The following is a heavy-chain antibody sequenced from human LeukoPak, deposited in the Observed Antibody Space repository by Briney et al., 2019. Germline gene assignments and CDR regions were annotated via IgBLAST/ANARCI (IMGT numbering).Heavy chain of an antibody. CDR1: GFTFSSYE. CDR3: ARVADRPSDYAFDI. Sequence: GGSLRLSCRASGFTFSSYEMNWVRQAPGKGLEWVSYISSSGSTIYYADSVKGRFTISRDNAKNSLYLQMNSLRAEDTAVYYCARVADRPSDYAFDIWGQGTMVTVSS. V-gene: IGHV3-48*03. CDR2: ISSSGSTI. D-gene: IGHD3/OR15-3a*01. J-gene: IGHJ3*02.